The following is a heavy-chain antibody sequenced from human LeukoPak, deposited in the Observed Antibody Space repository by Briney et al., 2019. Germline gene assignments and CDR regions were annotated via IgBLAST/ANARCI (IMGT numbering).Heavy chain of an antibody. Sequence: PSETLSLTCAVYGGSFSGYYWSWIRQPPGKGLEWIGEINHSGSTNYNPSLKSRVTISVDTSKNQFSLKLSSVTAADTAVYHCARQKWYSSSWYYFDYWGQGTLVTVSS. D-gene: IGHD6-13*01. CDR3: ARQKWYSSSWYYFDY. J-gene: IGHJ4*02. CDR1: GGSFSGYY. V-gene: IGHV4-34*01. CDR2: INHSGST.